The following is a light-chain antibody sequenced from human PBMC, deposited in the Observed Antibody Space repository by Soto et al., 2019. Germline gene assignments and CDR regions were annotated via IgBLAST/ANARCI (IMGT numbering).Light chain of an antibody. CDR2: AAS. CDR3: QKYNSAPLIT. Sequence: DIQMTQSPSSLSASVGDRVTITCRASQGISNYLAWYQQKPGKVPKLLIYAASTLQSGVPSRFSGSGSGTDFTLTISSLQPEDVATYYCQKYNSAPLITFGQGTHWRL. CDR1: QGISNY. V-gene: IGKV1-27*01. J-gene: IGKJ5*01.